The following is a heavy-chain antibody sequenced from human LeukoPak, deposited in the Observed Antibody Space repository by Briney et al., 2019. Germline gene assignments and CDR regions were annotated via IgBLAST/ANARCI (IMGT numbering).Heavy chain of an antibody. D-gene: IGHD5-12*01. J-gene: IGHJ4*02. CDR3: AREMRGARGYYFDY. Sequence: ASVKVSCKASGYTFTGYYMHWVRQAPGQGLEWMGWINPNRGGTNYAQKFQGRVTMTRDTSISTAYMELSRLRSDDTAVYYCAREMRGARGYYFDYWGQGTLVTVSS. V-gene: IGHV1-2*02. CDR1: GYTFTGYY. CDR2: INPNRGGT.